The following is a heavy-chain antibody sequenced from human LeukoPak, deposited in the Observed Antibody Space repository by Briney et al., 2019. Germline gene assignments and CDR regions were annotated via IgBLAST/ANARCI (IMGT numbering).Heavy chain of an antibody. CDR3: AKGAIPYYYYYYMDV. J-gene: IGHJ6*03. Sequence: SGGSLRLSCAASGFTFSSYGMHWVRQAPGKGLEWVAVISYDGSNKYYADSVKGRFTISRDNSKNTLYLQMNSLRAEDTAVYYCAKGAIPYYYYYYMDVWGKGTTVTVSS. V-gene: IGHV3-30*18. CDR2: ISYDGSNK. D-gene: IGHD1-26*01. CDR1: GFTFSSYG.